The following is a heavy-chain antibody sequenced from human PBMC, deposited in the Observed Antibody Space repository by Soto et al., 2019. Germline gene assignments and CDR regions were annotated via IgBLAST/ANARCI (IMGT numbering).Heavy chain of an antibody. CDR1: GFTFSSYA. J-gene: IGHJ4*02. D-gene: IGHD2-15*01. CDR3: AKETEGYCSGGSCYADY. Sequence: GGSLRLSCAASGFTFSSYAMSWVRQAPGKGLEWVSAISGSGGSTYYADSVKGRFTISRDNSKNTLYLQMNSLRAEDRAVYYCAKETEGYCSGGSCYADYWGQGTLVTVSS. V-gene: IGHV3-23*01. CDR2: ISGSGGST.